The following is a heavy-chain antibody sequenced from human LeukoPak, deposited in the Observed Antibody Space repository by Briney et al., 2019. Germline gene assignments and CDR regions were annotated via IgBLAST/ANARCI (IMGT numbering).Heavy chain of an antibody. J-gene: IGHJ6*02. CDR3: AKDSSGWYYYYGMDV. Sequence: GASLRLSCAASGFTFSNYAMTWVRQAPGKGLEWVSVIGGSDGSTHYADPVKGRFTISRDNSKNTLNLQMNSLRAEDTAVYYCAKDSSGWYYYYGMDVWGQGTTVTVS. V-gene: IGHV3-23*01. D-gene: IGHD6-19*01. CDR1: GFTFSNYA. CDR2: IGGSDGST.